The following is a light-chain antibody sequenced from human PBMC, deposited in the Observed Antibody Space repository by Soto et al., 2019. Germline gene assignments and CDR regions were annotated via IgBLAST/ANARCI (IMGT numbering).Light chain of an antibody. Sequence: STLSASVGDRVTITCRASQSFGSWLAWYQQKPGKAPKLLIYDASNLESGVPSRFSGSASGTEFTLTISSLQPDDFATYYCQRDNTYPETFGQGTKVDI. J-gene: IGKJ1*01. CDR3: QRDNTYPET. V-gene: IGKV1-5*01. CDR2: DAS. CDR1: QSFGSW.